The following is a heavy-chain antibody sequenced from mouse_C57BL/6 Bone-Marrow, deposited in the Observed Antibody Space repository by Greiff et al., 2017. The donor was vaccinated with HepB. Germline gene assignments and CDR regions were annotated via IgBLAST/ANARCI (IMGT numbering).Heavy chain of an antibody. J-gene: IGHJ1*03. CDR1: GYTFTSYW. Sequence: QVQLQQPGAELVMPGASVKLSCKASGYTFTSYWMHWVKQRPGQGLEWIGEIDPSDSYTNYNQKFKGKSTLTVDKSSSTAYMQLSSLTSEDSAVYYCARSSTTDLGDWGTGTTVTVSS. CDR2: IDPSDSYT. D-gene: IGHD2-14*01. V-gene: IGHV1-69*01. CDR3: ARSSTTDLGD.